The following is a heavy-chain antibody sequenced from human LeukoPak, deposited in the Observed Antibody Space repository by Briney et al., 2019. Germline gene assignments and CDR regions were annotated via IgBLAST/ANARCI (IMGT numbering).Heavy chain of an antibody. J-gene: IGHJ4*02. V-gene: IGHV3-30*18. CDR1: GFTFSNYG. CDR2: ISYDENNK. CDR3: AKDAEEAMIIYYFDY. D-gene: IGHD3-22*01. Sequence: GRSLRLSCAASGFTFSNYGMHWVRQAPGKGLEWVAVISYDENNKYYADSVKGRFTISRDNSKNTLYLQMKSLRAEDTAVYYCAKDAEEAMIIYYFDYWGQGTLVTASS.